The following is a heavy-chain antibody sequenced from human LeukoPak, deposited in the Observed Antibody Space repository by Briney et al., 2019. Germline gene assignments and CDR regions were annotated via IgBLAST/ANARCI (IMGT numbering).Heavy chain of an antibody. CDR1: GGSFSGYY. D-gene: IGHD3-22*01. CDR2: INHSGST. V-gene: IGHV4-34*01. J-gene: IGHJ4*02. CDR3: ARASYDSSGYYFDY. Sequence: SETLSLTCAVYGGSFSGYYWSWIRQPPGKGLEWIGEINHSGSTNYNPSLKSRVTISVGTSKNQFSLKLSSVTAADTAVYYCARASYDSSGYYFDYWGQGTLVTVSS.